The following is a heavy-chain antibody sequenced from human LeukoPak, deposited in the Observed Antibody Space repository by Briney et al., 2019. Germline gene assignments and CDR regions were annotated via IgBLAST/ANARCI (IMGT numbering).Heavy chain of an antibody. CDR3: AREWGYSNGSGYDY. Sequence: ASVKVSCKASGYTFTSYDINWVRQATGQGLEWMGWMNPNSGNTGYAQKFQGRVTMTRNTSISTAYMELSSLRSEDTAVYYCAREWGYSNGSGYDYWGQGTLVTVSS. V-gene: IGHV1-8*01. J-gene: IGHJ4*02. D-gene: IGHD5-18*01. CDR2: MNPNSGNT. CDR1: GYTFTSYD.